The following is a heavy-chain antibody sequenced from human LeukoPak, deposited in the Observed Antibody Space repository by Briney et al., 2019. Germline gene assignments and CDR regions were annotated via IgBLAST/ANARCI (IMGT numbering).Heavy chain of an antibody. CDR2: MNPNSGNT. V-gene: IGHV1-8*01. CDR3: ARGQVLQHCSDGSCYHFDY. J-gene: IGHJ4*02. Sequence: ASVKVSCKASGYTFTSYDINWVRQATGQGLEWMGWMNPNSGNTGYAQKFQGRVTMTRNTSISTAYMELSSLRSDDTAVYYCARGQVLQHCSDGSCYHFDYWGQGTLVTVSS. CDR1: GYTFTSYD. D-gene: IGHD2-15*01.